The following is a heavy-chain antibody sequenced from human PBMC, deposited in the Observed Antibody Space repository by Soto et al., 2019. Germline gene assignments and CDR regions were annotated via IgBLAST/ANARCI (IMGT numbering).Heavy chain of an antibody. Sequence: GWSLRLSCAASGFTFIGSAMHWVRQASGKGLEWVGRIRSKANSYATAYAASVKGRFTISRDDSKNTAYLQMNSLKTEDTAVYYCTRHQLELRASMDVWGQGTTVTVSS. CDR1: GFTFIGSA. CDR2: IRSKANSYAT. V-gene: IGHV3-73*01. J-gene: IGHJ6*02. D-gene: IGHD1-1*01. CDR3: TRHQLELRASMDV.